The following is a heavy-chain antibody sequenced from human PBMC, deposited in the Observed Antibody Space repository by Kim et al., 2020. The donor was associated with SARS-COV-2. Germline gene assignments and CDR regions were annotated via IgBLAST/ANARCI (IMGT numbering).Heavy chain of an antibody. V-gene: IGHV1-69*04. CDR2: MA. CDR3: ARDKREGSGY. J-gene: IGHJ4*02. Sequence: MANYARKFQGRATLNADKSTGTAYMGLSSLRSEDTAVYYCARDKREGSGYWGQGTLVTVSS.